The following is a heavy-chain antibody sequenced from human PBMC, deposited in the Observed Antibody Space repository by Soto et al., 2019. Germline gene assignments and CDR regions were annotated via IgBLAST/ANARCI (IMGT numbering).Heavy chain of an antibody. D-gene: IGHD3-10*01. CDR2: IYYRGST. J-gene: IGHJ6*02. Sequence: SETLSLTCTVSGGSISSNFYYWGWIRQPPGKGLQWIGNIYYRGSTNYNPSLKSPVTISVDTSKNQFSLKLSSVTAADTAVYYCTTQGFGGLHGLVDVWGQGTTVTVSS. V-gene: IGHV4-39*01. CDR1: GGSISSNFYY. CDR3: TTQGFGGLHGLVDV.